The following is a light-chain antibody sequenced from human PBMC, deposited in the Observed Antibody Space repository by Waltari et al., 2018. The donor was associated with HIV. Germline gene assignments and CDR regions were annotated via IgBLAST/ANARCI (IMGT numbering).Light chain of an antibody. CDR1: GSNIGANT. J-gene: IGLJ1*01. CDR2: SLD. CDR3: AAWDDSLNAYV. Sequence: QSVLTQTPSASGTPGQRVIVSCSGSGSNIGANTVNWNQQLPGAAPRLLIHSLDQRPSGVPDRFSGSKSGASASLAISGLQSEDEADYYCAAWDDSLNAYVFGGGTKVTVL. V-gene: IGLV1-44*01.